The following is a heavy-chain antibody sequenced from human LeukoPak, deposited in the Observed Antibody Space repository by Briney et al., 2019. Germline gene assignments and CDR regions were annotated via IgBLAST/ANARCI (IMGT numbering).Heavy chain of an antibody. J-gene: IGHJ4*02. CDR2: ISAYNGNT. Sequence: GASVKVSCKASGYTFTSYGVSWVRRAPGQGLEWMGWISAYNGNTNYAQKLQGRVTMTTDTSTSTAYMELRSLRSDDTAVYYCARDRLHCSSTSCAAGLFDYWGQGTLVTVSS. CDR1: GYTFTSYG. CDR3: ARDRLHCSSTSCAAGLFDY. D-gene: IGHD2-2*01. V-gene: IGHV1-18*04.